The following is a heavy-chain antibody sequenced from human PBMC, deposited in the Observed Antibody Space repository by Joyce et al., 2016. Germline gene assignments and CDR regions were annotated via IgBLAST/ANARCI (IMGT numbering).Heavy chain of an antibody. CDR1: GGSIRSTDNY. J-gene: IGHJ5*02. CDR3: ARRMPYGSGTYRNDWFDP. D-gene: IGHD3-10*01. V-gene: IGHV4-39*01. Sequence: LQLQESGPGLVKSSETLSLTCTVSGGSIRSTDNYWDWFRQSPGKGLEWIGSIYYSGTTYYRSSLSGRVTISVDTSKNQFYLRLNSMTAADTAVYYCARRMPYGSGTYRNDWFDPWGQGIVVTVSS. CDR2: IYYSGTT.